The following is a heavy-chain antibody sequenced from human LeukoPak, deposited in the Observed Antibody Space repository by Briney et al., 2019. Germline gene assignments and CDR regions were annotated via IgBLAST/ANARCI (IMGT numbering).Heavy chain of an antibody. Sequence: GVSLRLSCAASGFTFSSYWMSWVRQAPGKGLEWVANIKQDGSEKYYVDSVKGRLTISRDNPKNSLYLQMNSLRAEDTAVYYCASDSHSSSWYSRFIYYYYGMDVWGQGTTVTVSS. CDR3: ASDSHSSSWYSRFIYYYYGMDV. J-gene: IGHJ6*02. V-gene: IGHV3-7*01. CDR2: IKQDGSEK. CDR1: GFTFSSYW. D-gene: IGHD6-13*01.